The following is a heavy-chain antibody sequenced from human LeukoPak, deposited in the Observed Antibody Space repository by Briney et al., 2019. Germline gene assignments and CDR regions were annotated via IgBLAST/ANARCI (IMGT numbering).Heavy chain of an antibody. CDR1: GYTFTSYD. V-gene: IGHV1-8*03. D-gene: IGHD3-9*01. CDR2: MNPNSGNT. J-gene: IGHJ5*02. Sequence: ASVKVSCKASGYTFTSYDINWVRQATGQGLEWMGWMNPNSGNTGYAQKFQGRVTITRNTSISTAYMELSSLRSEDTAVYYCARVGYDILTGRRGGYNWFDPWGQGTLVTVSS. CDR3: ARVGYDILTGRRGGYNWFDP.